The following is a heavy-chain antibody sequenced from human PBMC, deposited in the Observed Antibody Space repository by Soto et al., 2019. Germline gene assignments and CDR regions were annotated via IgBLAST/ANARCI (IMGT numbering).Heavy chain of an antibody. Sequence: EVQLVESGGGLVQPGGSLRLSCVASGFTVTDIYMNWVRQAPGKGLEWVSVIYNEFTDYADSVRGRFSISTDSSKNALYLQMNSLSAEDSAVYYCVREPRYCSGGSCSIMVDAFDICGQGTMVTVSS. J-gene: IGHJ3*02. D-gene: IGHD2-15*01. CDR2: IYNEFT. CDR1: GFTVTDIY. V-gene: IGHV3-66*01. CDR3: VREPRYCSGGSCSIMVDAFDI.